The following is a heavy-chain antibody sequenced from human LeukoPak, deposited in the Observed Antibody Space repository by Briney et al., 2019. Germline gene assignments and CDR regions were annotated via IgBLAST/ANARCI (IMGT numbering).Heavy chain of an antibody. CDR2: FDPEDDET. Sequence: ASVKVSCKVSGYTLTELSMHWVRQAPGKGLEWMGGFDPEDDETIYAQKFQGRVTMTEDTSTDTAYMELSSLRSEDTAVYYCATTQMTTVTTGHWFDPWGQGTLVTVSS. J-gene: IGHJ5*02. CDR3: ATTQMTTVTTGHWFDP. CDR1: GYTLTELS. D-gene: IGHD4-17*01. V-gene: IGHV1-24*01.